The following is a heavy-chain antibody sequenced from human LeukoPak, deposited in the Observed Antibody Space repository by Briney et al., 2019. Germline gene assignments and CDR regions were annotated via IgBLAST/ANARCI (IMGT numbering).Heavy chain of an antibody. V-gene: IGHV3-33*08. CDR3: ARGGEWSDYYGMDV. CDR1: GFTFSSYG. D-gene: IGHD2-8*01. J-gene: IGHJ6*02. CDR2: IWYGGSNK. Sequence: GGSLRLSCAASGFTFSSYGMHWVRQAPGKGLEWVAVIWYGGSNKYYAGSVKGRFTISRENAKNSLYLQMNSLRAGDTAVYYCARGGEWSDYYGMDVWGQGTTVTVSS.